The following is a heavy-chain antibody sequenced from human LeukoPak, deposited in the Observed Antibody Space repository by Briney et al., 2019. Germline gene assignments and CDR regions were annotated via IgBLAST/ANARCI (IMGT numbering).Heavy chain of an antibody. CDR3: ARVGPYSSGGDY. CDR1: GFTFSSYS. V-gene: IGHV3-21*01. Sequence: GSLRLSCAASGFTFSSYSMNWVRQAPGKGLEWVSSISSSSSYIYYADSVKGRFTISRDNAKNSLYLQMNSLRAEDTAVYYCARVGPYSSGGDYWGQGTLVTVSS. CDR2: ISSSSSYI. D-gene: IGHD6-19*01. J-gene: IGHJ4*02.